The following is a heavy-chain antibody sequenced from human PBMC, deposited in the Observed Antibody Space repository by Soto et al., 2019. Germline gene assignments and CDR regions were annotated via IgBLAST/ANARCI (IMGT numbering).Heavy chain of an antibody. J-gene: IGHJ6*02. D-gene: IGHD3-16*01. CDR1: EDTLANYD. V-gene: IGHV1-8*01. CDR2: VNPNNGNT. CDR3: SRSEVGDFMDV. Sequence: QAQLEQSGAEVKKPGASVRVSCKASEDTLANYDIIWVRQAPGQGLEWMGWVNPNNGNTGYAPKFQGRVTMTRDTSTRTAYLEMSGLRSDDTAVYYCSRSEVGDFMDVWGRGTTVIVSS.